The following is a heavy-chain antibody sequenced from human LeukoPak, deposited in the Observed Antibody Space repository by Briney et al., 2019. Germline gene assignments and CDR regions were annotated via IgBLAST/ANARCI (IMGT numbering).Heavy chain of an antibody. D-gene: IGHD5-18*01. CDR2: ISGSGDRT. V-gene: IGHV3-23*01. CDR3: AKERYSYANGDFDY. Sequence: GGSLILSCAASGFAFSNCAMSWVRQAPGKGLEWVSGISGSGDRTYYADSVKGRFTISRDTSKNTLYLQMNSLRAEDTAVYYCAKERYSYANGDFDYWGQGTLVTVSS. J-gene: IGHJ4*02. CDR1: GFAFSNCA.